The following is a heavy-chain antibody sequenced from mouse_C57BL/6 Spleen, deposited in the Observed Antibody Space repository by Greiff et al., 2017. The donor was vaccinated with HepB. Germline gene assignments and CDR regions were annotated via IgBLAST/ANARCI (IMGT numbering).Heavy chain of an antibody. CDR1: GYTFTSYW. D-gene: IGHD2-5*01. CDR3: ARSGYSNDY. J-gene: IGHJ2*01. V-gene: IGHV1-69*01. Sequence: QVQLQQPGAELVMPGASVKLSCKASGYTFTSYWMHWVKQRPGQGLEWIGEIDPSDSYTNYNQTFKGNSTLTVDKSSSTAYMQLSSLTSEDSAVYYCARSGYSNDYWGQGTTLTVSS. CDR2: IDPSDSYT.